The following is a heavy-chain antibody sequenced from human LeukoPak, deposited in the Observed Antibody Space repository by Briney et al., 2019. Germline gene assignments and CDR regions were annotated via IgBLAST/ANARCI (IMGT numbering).Heavy chain of an antibody. CDR3: ARGDDYGDYFEP. CDR2: INPSGGST. CDR1: GYTFTSYD. J-gene: IGHJ5*02. Sequence: ASVKVSCKASGYTFTSYDINWVRQATGQGLEWMGIINPSGGSTSYAQKFQGRVTMTRDTSTSTVYMELSSLRSEDTAVYYCARGDDYGDYFEPWGQGTLVTVSS. V-gene: IGHV1-46*01. D-gene: IGHD4-17*01.